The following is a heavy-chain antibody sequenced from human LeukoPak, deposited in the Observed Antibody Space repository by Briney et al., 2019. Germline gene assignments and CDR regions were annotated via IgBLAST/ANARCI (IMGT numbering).Heavy chain of an antibody. V-gene: IGHV3-23*01. J-gene: IGHJ4*02. D-gene: IGHD6-13*01. Sequence: GGSLRLSCAASGFTFSTYAMSWVRQAPGKGLEWVSAISGSGGYTYYSDSVRGRFTISRDISKNTLYLQMSSLRAEDTAVYYCAKQQQVAYSYFDYWGQGPLVTVSS. CDR2: ISGSGGYT. CDR3: AKQQQVAYSYFDY. CDR1: GFTFSTYA.